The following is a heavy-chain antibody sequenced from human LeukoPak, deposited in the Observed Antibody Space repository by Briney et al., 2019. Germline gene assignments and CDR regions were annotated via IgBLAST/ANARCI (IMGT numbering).Heavy chain of an antibody. D-gene: IGHD2-2*02. Sequence: ASVKVSCKAFGYTFTSYDINWVRQATGQGLEWMGWMNPNSGNTGYAQKFQGRVTITRNTSISTAYMELSSLRSEDTAVYYCARARRGSCSSTSCYKGGYYYYYMDVWGKGTTVTVSS. CDR2: MNPNSGNT. CDR3: ARARRGSCSSTSCYKGGYYYYYMDV. CDR1: GYTFTSYD. V-gene: IGHV1-8*03. J-gene: IGHJ6*03.